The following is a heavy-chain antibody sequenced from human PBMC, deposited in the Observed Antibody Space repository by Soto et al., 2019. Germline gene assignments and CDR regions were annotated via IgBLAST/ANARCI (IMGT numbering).Heavy chain of an antibody. CDR1: GGTFSSYA. J-gene: IGHJ4*02. D-gene: IGHD6-13*01. CDR3: AREILPDSSSWYGTPQD. V-gene: IGHV1-69*01. CDR2: IIPIFGTA. Sequence: QVQLVQSGAEVKKPGSSVKVSCKASGGTFSSYAISWVRQAPGQGLEWMGGIIPIFGTANYAQKFQGRVTITADEYTSTAYMELSSLRSEDTAVYYCAREILPDSSSWYGTPQDWGQGTLVTVSS.